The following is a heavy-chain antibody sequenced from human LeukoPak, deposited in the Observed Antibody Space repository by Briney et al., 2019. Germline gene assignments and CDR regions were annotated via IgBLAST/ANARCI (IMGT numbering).Heavy chain of an antibody. CDR2: ISSSGSSI. CDR3: ARWAGAILTDY. J-gene: IGHJ4*02. V-gene: IGHV3-11*04. D-gene: IGHD1-26*01. Sequence: PGGSLRLSCAASGFSFSNAWMSWIRQAPGKGLEWVSYISSSGSSISYADSVKGRFTISRDNAKNSLYLQMNSLRAEDTAVYYCARWAGAILTDYWGQGTLVTVSS. CDR1: GFSFSNAW.